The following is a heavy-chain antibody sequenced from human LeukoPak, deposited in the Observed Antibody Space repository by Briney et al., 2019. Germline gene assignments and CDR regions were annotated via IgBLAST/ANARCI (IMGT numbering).Heavy chain of an antibody. CDR3: ARAGELQRQYYFDY. V-gene: IGHV3-7*01. CDR1: GFTFNNAR. CDR2: IKQDGSEK. Sequence: GGSLRLSCAASGFTFNNARMSWVRQAPGKGLEWVANIKQDGSEKYYVDSVKGRFTISRDNAKNSLYLQMNSLRAEDTAVYYCARAGELQRQYYFDYWGQGTLVTVSS. D-gene: IGHD1-26*01. J-gene: IGHJ4*02.